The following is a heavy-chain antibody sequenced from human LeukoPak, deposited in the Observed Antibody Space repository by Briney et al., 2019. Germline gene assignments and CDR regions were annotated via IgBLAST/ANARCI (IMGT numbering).Heavy chain of an antibody. Sequence: SETLSLTCTVSGYSISSGYYWSWIRQPPGKGLEWIGEINHSGSTNYNPSLKSRVTISVDTSKNQFSLKLSSVTAADTAVYYCARGGYSSGWYPGPIFDYWGQGTLVTVSS. J-gene: IGHJ4*02. CDR2: INHSGST. CDR1: GYSISSGYY. CDR3: ARGGYSSGWYPGPIFDY. V-gene: IGHV4-38-2*02. D-gene: IGHD6-19*01.